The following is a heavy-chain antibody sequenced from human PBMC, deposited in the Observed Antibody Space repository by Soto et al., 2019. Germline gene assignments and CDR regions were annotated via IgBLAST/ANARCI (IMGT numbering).Heavy chain of an antibody. CDR3: ARAGENYGSGTFSPPLRYYFNS. V-gene: IGHV1-46*01. CDR1: GYTFTTHY. J-gene: IGHJ4*02. D-gene: IGHD3-10*01. Sequence: QVQLVQSGTEVKKPGASVNVSCKASGYTFTTHYMHWVRQAPGQGLEWMGIINPSGGRTTYAPKFQGRVTMTSDTSTNTVYVELTSLRSEDTAIYFCARAGENYGSGTFSPPLRYYFNSWGQGTLVTVSS. CDR2: INPSGGRT.